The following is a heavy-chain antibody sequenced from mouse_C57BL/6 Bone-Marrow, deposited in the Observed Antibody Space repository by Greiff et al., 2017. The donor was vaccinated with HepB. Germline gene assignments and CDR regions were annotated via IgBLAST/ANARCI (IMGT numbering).Heavy chain of an antibody. D-gene: IGHD1-1*01. CDR3: ARLGGSWYFDV. CDR1: GYTFTSYW. V-gene: IGHV1-69*01. J-gene: IGHJ1*03. CDR2: IDPSDSYT. Sequence: QVQLKQPGAELVMPGASVKLSCKASGYTFTSYWMHWVKQRPGQGLEWIGEIDPSDSYTNYNQKFKGKSTLTVDKSSSTAYMQLSSLTSEDSAVYYCARLGGSWYFDVWGTGTTVTVSS.